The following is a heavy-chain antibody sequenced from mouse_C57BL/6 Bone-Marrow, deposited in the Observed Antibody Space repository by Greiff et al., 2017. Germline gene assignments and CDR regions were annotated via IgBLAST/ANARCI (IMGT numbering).Heavy chain of an antibody. J-gene: IGHJ2*01. Sequence: QVQLQQSGAELVRPGASVTLSCKASGYTFTDYEMHWVKQTPVHGLEWIGAIDPETGGTAYNQKFKGKAILTADKSSSTAYMELRSLTSEDSAVYYCTRTLYYFDYWGQGTTFTVSS. CDR3: TRTLYYFDY. CDR2: IDPETGGT. V-gene: IGHV1-15*01. CDR1: GYTFTDYE.